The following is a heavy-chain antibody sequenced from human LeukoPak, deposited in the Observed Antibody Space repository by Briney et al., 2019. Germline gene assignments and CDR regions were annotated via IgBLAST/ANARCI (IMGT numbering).Heavy chain of an antibody. CDR3: ARDRYLGPYSYYGMDV. Sequence: SGTLSLTCAVSGGSISSSNWWSWVRQPPGKGLEWIGEIYHSGSTNYNPSLKSRVTISVDKSKNQFSLKLGSVTAADTAVYYCARDRYLGPYSYYGMDVWGKGTTVTVSS. CDR2: IYHSGST. J-gene: IGHJ6*04. CDR1: GGSISSSNW. V-gene: IGHV4-4*02. D-gene: IGHD3-9*01.